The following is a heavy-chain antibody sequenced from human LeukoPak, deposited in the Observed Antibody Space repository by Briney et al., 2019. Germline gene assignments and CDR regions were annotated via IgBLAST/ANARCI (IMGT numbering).Heavy chain of an antibody. CDR1: GFTFSRYY. V-gene: IGHV3-7*01. CDR2: IKEDGSET. J-gene: IGHJ4*02. CDR3: TRDENSAVPTFRFDH. Sequence: PRGSLRPSSAASGFTFSRYYMSWVRQTPGKGLEWLANIKEDGSETYYVDSVKGRFTISRYNAKNSLYLQMSSLRAEDTAVYYCTRDENSAVPTFRFDHWGQGALPTVSS. D-gene: IGHD4-17*01.